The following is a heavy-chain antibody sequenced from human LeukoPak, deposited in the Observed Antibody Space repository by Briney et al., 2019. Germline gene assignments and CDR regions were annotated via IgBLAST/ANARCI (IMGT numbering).Heavy chain of an antibody. CDR1: GGTFSSYA. Sequence: GSSVKVSCKASGGTFSSYAISWVRQAPGQGLEWMGRIIPILGIANYAQKFQGRVTITADKSTSTAYMELSSLRSEDTAVYYCAREHIVVVTSYWGTLYYYGMDVWGQGTTVTVSS. J-gene: IGHJ6*02. V-gene: IGHV1-69*04. CDR2: IIPILGIA. D-gene: IGHD2-21*02. CDR3: AREHIVVVTSYWGTLYYYGMDV.